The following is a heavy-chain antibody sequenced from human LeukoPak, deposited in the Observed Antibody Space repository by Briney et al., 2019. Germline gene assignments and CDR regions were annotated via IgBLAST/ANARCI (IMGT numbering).Heavy chain of an antibody. V-gene: IGHV3-11*01. CDR1: GFTFSDYY. J-gene: IGHJ3*02. D-gene: IGHD5-12*01. CDR2: ISSSGSTI. Sequence: GSLRLSCAASGFTFSDYYMSWIRQAPGKGLEWVSYISSSGSTIYYADSVEGRFTISRDNAKNSLYLQMNSLRAEDTAVYYCAREGSIVYSGYADAFDIWGQGTMVTVSS. CDR3: AREGSIVYSGYADAFDI.